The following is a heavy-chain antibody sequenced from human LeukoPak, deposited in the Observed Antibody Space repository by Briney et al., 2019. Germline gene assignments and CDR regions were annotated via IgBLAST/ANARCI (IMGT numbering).Heavy chain of an antibody. J-gene: IGHJ4*02. CDR2: ISYDGSNK. Sequence: GGSLRLSCTASGFTFSSYFMSWVRQAPGKGLEWVAVISYDGSNKYYADSVKGRFTISRDNSKNTLYLQMNSLRAEDTAVYYCAKNGPVMTTVTYFDYWGQGTLVTVSS. V-gene: IGHV3-30*18. CDR3: AKNGPVMTTVTYFDY. CDR1: GFTFSSYF. D-gene: IGHD4-17*01.